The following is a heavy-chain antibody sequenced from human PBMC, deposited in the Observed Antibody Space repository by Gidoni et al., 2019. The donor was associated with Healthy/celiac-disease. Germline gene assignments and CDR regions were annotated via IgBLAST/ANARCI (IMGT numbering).Heavy chain of an antibody. D-gene: IGHD1-26*01. Sequence: QVQLVQSGAAVKKPGASVKVSCTASGSTFTSYYMHWVRQAPGQGLEWMGIINPSGGSTSYAQKFQGRVTMTRDTSTSTVYMELSSLRSEDTAVYYCARDSGSYLRPSNWFDPWGQGTLVTVSS. CDR3: ARDSGSYLRPSNWFDP. CDR1: GSTFTSYY. CDR2: INPSGGST. J-gene: IGHJ5*02. V-gene: IGHV1-46*01.